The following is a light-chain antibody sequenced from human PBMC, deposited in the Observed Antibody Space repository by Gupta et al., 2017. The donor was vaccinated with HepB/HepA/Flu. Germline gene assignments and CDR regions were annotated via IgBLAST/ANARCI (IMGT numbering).Light chain of an antibody. CDR1: QSVLYSSNNKNY. CDR3: QQYYNPPRT. Sequence: IVMTQSPDSLAVSLGERATINCKPSQSVLYSSNNKNYLAWYQQRPGQPPKLLIYWASTRESGVPDRFSGSGSGTDFTLTISSLEAEDVAVYYCQQYYNPPRTFGQGTRVEIK. V-gene: IGKV4-1*01. CDR2: WAS. J-gene: IGKJ1*01.